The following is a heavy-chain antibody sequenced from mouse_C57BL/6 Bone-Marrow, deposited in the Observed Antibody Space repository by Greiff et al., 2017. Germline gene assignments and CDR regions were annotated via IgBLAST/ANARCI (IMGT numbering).Heavy chain of an antibody. CDR2: IDPEIGDT. CDR1: GFNIKDAY. V-gene: IGHV14-4*01. D-gene: IGHD2-3*01. CDR3: SSFDGNYFDF. J-gene: IGHJ2*01. Sequence: VQLQQSGAELVRPGASVKLSCTASGFNIKDAYIHWVKQRPEQGLEWIGWIDPEIGDTEYASKFQGKATITSETSSHTAYLQLISLTSGDTAVYYCSSFDGNYFDFWGQGTPLTVAS.